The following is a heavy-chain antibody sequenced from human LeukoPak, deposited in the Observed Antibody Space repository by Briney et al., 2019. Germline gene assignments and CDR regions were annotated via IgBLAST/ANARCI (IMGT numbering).Heavy chain of an antibody. CDR3: AREYSSGWGYYCGMDV. V-gene: IGHV3-9*01. CDR2: ISWNSGSI. CDR1: GFTFDDYA. J-gene: IGHJ6*02. Sequence: GGSLRLSCAASGFTFDDYAMHWVRQAPGKGLEWVSGISWNSGSIGYADSVKGRFTISRDNAKNSLYLQMNSLRAEDTAVYYCAREYSSGWGYYCGMDVWGQGTTVTVSS. D-gene: IGHD6-19*01.